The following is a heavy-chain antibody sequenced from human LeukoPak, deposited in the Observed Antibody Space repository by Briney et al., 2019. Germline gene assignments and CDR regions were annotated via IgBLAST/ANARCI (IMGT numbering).Heavy chain of an antibody. J-gene: IGHJ6*02. CDR3: ARRPHTGYSGDWGPHDYYYGMNV. CDR1: GGSISTYY. Sequence: SETLSLTCTVSGGSISTYYWSWIRQPPGKGLEWIGYIYYTGSTNYNPYLKSRVTISVDTSKNQFSLKLSPVTAADTAVYYCARRPHTGYSGDWGPHDYYYGMNVWGQGTTVTVSS. D-gene: IGHD6-19*01. CDR2: IYYTGST. V-gene: IGHV4-59*08.